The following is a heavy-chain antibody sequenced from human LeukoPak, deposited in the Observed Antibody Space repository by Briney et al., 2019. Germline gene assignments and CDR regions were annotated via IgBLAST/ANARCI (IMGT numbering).Heavy chain of an antibody. CDR1: GGSINGYY. V-gene: IGHV4-59*01. D-gene: IGHD3-22*01. Sequence: SETLSLTCTVSGGSINGYYWSWIRQPPGKGLEWIGYIYYSGSTNYNPSLKSRVTISVDTSWNQFPLKLSSVTAADTAVYYCARSGYYDSGVYKWWFDPWGQGTLVTVSS. J-gene: IGHJ5*02. CDR2: IYYSGST. CDR3: ARSGYYDSGVYKWWFDP.